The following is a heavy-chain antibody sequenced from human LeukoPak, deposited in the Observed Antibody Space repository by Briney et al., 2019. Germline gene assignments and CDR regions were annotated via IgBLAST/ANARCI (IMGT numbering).Heavy chain of an antibody. J-gene: IGHJ4*02. V-gene: IGHV3-74*01. Sequence: PGGSLRLSCAASGFTFSTYWMHWVRQAPGKGLLWVSRINSDGSSSSYADSVKGRFTISRDNAKNSLYLQMNSLRAEDTAVYYCARDVVAAAGFDYWGQGTLVTVSS. CDR1: GFTFSTYW. CDR3: ARDVVAAAGFDY. CDR2: INSDGSSS. D-gene: IGHD6-13*01.